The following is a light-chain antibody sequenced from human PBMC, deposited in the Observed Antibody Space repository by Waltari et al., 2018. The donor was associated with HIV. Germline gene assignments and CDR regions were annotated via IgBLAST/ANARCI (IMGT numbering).Light chain of an antibody. Sequence: QSVLTQPPSASGTPGQRVSISCSGSSSNIGSNIVNWYQQLPGTAPKLLIYSNNRRPSGVPDRFSGSKAGTSASLAISGLQSEDEADYYCVAWDDSLNAWVFGGGTKLTVL. V-gene: IGLV1-44*01. CDR3: VAWDDSLNAWV. CDR1: SSNIGSNI. J-gene: IGLJ3*02. CDR2: SNN.